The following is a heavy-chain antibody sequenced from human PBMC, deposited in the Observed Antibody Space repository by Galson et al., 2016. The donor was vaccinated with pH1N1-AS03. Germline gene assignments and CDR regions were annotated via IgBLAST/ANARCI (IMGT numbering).Heavy chain of an antibody. CDR3: ARQDVFSGKYYFDS. CDR1: GFMSLTSW. CDR2: IKEDGSVK. D-gene: IGHD1-26*01. Sequence: SLRLSCAASGFMSLTSWISWVRQAPGKGLEWVADIKEDGSVKNYVDSVRGRFTISRDNAKNPDFFQQINNVRVEDTAIYYCARQDVFSGKYYFDSWGQGTPVTVSS. J-gene: IGHJ4*01. V-gene: IGHV3-7*01.